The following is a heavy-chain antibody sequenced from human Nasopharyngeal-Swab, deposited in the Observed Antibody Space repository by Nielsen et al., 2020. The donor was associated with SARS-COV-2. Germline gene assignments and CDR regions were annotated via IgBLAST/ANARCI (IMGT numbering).Heavy chain of an antibody. CDR1: GFTFSSYS. V-gene: IGHV3-21*04. D-gene: IGHD6-6*01. Sequence: GESLKISCAASGFTFSSYSLNWVRQAPGKGLDWFSSISSSSSYIYYADSVKGRFTISRDNAKNSLYLQMNSLRAEDTALYYCAKDISPSGSSSSEEHFDYWGQGTLVTVSS. CDR2: ISSSSSYI. J-gene: IGHJ4*02. CDR3: AKDISPSGSSSSEEHFDY.